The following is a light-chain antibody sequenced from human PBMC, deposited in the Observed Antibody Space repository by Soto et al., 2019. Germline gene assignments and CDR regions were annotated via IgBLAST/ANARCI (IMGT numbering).Light chain of an antibody. CDR1: QTISVS. CDR3: QQYDSVFT. Sequence: IQMTQSPSTLSASVGDTVTITCRASQTISVSLAWYQQKPGKAPNLLIYDASTLQGGVPSRFSGSGSGTEFTLTVTSLQPEDFATYFCQQYDSVFTFGQGTRLEIK. J-gene: IGKJ5*01. V-gene: IGKV1-5*01. CDR2: DAS.